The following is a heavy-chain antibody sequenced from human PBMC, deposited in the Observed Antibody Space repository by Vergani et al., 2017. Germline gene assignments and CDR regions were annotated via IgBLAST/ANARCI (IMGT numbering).Heavy chain of an antibody. J-gene: IGHJ4*02. CDR3: ASGRPLRAARLSV. CDR1: GGSFSGYY. V-gene: IGHV4-34*01. Sequence: QVQLQQWGAGLLKPSETLSLTCAVYGGSFSGYYWSWIRQPPGKGLEWIGEINHRGSTNYNPSLKSRVTISVDTSKNQFSLKLSSVTAADTAVYYCASGRPLRAARLSVWGQGTLVTVSS. D-gene: IGHD6-25*01. CDR2: INHRGST.